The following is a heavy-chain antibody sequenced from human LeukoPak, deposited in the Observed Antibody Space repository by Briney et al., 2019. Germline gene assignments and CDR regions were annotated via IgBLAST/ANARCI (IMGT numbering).Heavy chain of an antibody. V-gene: IGHV5-51*01. CDR1: GYSLTSYW. CDR3: ARMGGGVAGPGYYYYYYMDV. D-gene: IGHD6-19*01. Sequence: GESLKISCKGSGYSLTSYWIGWVRQMPGKGLEWMGIIYPGDSDTRYSPSFQGQVTISADKSISTAYLQWSSLKASDTAMYYCARMGGGVAGPGYYYYYYMDVWGKGTTVTIS. CDR2: IYPGDSDT. J-gene: IGHJ6*03.